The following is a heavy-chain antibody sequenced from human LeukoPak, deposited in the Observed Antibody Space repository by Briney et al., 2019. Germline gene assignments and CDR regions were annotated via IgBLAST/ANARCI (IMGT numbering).Heavy chain of an antibody. D-gene: IGHD4-17*01. CDR1: GFTFSSDW. V-gene: IGHV3-74*01. J-gene: IGHJ4*02. CDR3: SRGDDYGDYVRD. Sequence: GGSLRLSCAAYGFTFSSDWMHWVRQAQGKGLVWVSRINSDGSSTSYADSVKGRFTISRDNAKNTLYLEMNSLRAEDTAVYYCSRGDDYGDYVRDWGQGTLVTVSS. CDR2: INSDGSST.